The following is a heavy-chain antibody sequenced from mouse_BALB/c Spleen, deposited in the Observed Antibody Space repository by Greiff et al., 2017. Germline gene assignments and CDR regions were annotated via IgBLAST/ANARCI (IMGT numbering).Heavy chain of an antibody. D-gene: IGHD1-1*01. J-gene: IGHJ2*01. CDR2: ISSGSSTI. CDR3: ARWNYGRIDY. Sequence: EVKLVESGGGLVQPGGSRKLSCAASGFTFSSFGMHWVRQAPEKGLEWVAYISSGSSTIYYADTVKGRFTISRDNPKNTLFLQMTSLRSEDTAMYYCARWNYGRIDYWGQGTTLTVSS. V-gene: IGHV5-17*02. CDR1: GFTFSSFG.